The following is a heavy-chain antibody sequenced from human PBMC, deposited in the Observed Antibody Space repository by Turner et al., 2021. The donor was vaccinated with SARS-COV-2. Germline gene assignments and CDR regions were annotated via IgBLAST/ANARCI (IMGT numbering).Heavy chain of an antibody. CDR1: GFPLKNRSLG. V-gene: IGHV2-26*01. J-gene: IGHJ4*02. D-gene: IGHD4-17*01. CDR2: IFSNDEQ. Sequence: QVSLKESGPVLVIPPETLTLTCSVSGFPLKNRSLGVSWIRQPPGRALEWLAHIFSNDEQSYSTSLGNRLTISKDTSKSQVVLTMTNVDPMDTATYYCARTQVSGYGDYVSDFDYWGQGTLVTVSS. CDR3: ARTQVSGYGDYVSDFDY.